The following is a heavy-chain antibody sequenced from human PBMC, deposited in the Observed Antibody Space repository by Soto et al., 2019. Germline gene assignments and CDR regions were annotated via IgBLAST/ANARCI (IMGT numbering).Heavy chain of an antibody. CDR1: GYSFTSYV. J-gene: IGHJ4*02. Sequence: ASVKVSCKASGYSFTSYVMHWVRQAPGQRLEWVGWINAGNGKTKYPQKFQGRVTITRDTFASTAYLELSSLRSEDTAVYYCARDQCSGGSCYRPKFDHWGQGTLVTVSS. V-gene: IGHV1-3*01. D-gene: IGHD2-15*01. CDR3: ARDQCSGGSCYRPKFDH. CDR2: INAGNGKT.